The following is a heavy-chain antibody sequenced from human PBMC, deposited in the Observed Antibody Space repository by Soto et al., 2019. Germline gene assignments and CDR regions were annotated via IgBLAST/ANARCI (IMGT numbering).Heavy chain of an antibody. CDR3: AKDLQNDILTGSAGDFDY. CDR1: GFTFSSYG. Sequence: GGSLRLSCAASGFTFSSYGMHWVRQAPGKGLEWVAVISYDGSNKYYADSVKGRFTISRDNSKNTLYLQMNSLRAEDTAVYYCAKDLQNDILTGSAGDFDYWGQGTLVTVSS. V-gene: IGHV3-30*18. D-gene: IGHD3-9*01. CDR2: ISYDGSNK. J-gene: IGHJ4*02.